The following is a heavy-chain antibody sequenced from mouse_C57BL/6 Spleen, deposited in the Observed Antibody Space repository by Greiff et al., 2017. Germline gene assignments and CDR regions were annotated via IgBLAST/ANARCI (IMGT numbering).Heavy chain of an antibody. V-gene: IGHV1-9*01. CDR2: ILPGSGST. CDR3: ARALSYYGSSYWYFDV. D-gene: IGHD1-1*01. CDR1: GYTFTGYW. J-gene: IGHJ1*03. Sequence: VQLQQSGAELMKPGASVKLSCKATGYTFTGYWIEWVKQRPGHGLEWIGEILPGSGSTNYNEKFKGKATFTADTSSNTAYMQLSSLTTEDSAIYYCARALSYYGSSYWYFDVWGTGTTVTVSS.